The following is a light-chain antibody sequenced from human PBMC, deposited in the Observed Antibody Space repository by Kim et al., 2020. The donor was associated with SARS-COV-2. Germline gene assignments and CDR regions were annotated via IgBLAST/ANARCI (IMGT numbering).Light chain of an antibody. CDR3: QSSDSSNLHVV. V-gene: IGLV6-57*03. J-gene: IGLJ2*01. CDR2: EDK. CDR1: SGSIASSY. Sequence: TVTTSCTRSSGSIASSYVQWYQQRPGSAPTTLIYEDKQRPSGVPDRFSGSIDSSSNSASLTISGLKTEDEADYYCQSSDSSNLHVVFGGGTQLTVL.